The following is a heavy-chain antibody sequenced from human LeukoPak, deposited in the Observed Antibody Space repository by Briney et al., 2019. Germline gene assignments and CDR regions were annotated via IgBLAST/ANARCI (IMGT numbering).Heavy chain of an antibody. D-gene: IGHD6-6*01. J-gene: IGHJ4*02. CDR3: AKDSSGPTKGGFDY. V-gene: IGHV3-23*01. CDR2: ISYSGGST. Sequence: GGSLRLSCAASGFTFSSYAMNWVRQAPGKGLEWVSVISYSGGSTFCPASVRGRFTISRDNSKNTLYLQMNSLRAEDTAVYYCAKDSSGPTKGGFDYWGQGTLVTVSS. CDR1: GFTFSSYA.